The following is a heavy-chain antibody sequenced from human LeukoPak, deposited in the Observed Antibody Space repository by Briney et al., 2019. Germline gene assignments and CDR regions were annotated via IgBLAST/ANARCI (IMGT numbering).Heavy chain of an antibody. CDR1: GGSISSHY. D-gene: IGHD3-9*01. CDR3: ARAGYDILTGYPPWYFDY. J-gene: IGHJ4*02. V-gene: IGHV4-59*11. CDR2: IYYSGST. Sequence: PSETLSLTCTVSGGSISSHYWSWIRQPPGKGLEWIGYIYYSGSTNYNPSLKSRVTISVDTSKNQFSLKLSSVTAADTAVYYCARAGYDILTGYPPWYFDYWGQGTLVTVSS.